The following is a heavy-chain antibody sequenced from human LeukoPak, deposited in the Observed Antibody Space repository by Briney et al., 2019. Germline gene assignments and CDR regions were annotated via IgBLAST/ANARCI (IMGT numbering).Heavy chain of an antibody. D-gene: IGHD3-3*01. CDR3: ARGAFWSGYYNFDY. V-gene: IGHV4-30-4*01. CDR2: IYYSRST. J-gene: IGHJ4*02. Sequence: PSETLSLTCTVSGGSISSGDYYWSWIRQPPGKGLEWIGYIYYSRSTYYNPSLKSRVTISVDTSKNQFSLKLSSVTAADTAVYYCARGAFWSGYYNFDYWGQGTLVTVSS. CDR1: GGSISSGDYY.